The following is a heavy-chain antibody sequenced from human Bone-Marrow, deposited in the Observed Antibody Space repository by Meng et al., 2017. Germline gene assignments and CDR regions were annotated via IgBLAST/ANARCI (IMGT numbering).Heavy chain of an antibody. D-gene: IGHD1-26*01. Sequence: GESLKISCAASGFTFSTFWMTWVRQAPGKGLEWVATIKQDGSERHYVDSLKGRFIISRDNTKKSLYLQMNGLRAEDTAVYFCARAGTGSYSGGGSDIWGQGKRV. J-gene: IGHJ3*02. CDR2: IKQDGSER. V-gene: IGHV3-7*01. CDR1: GFTFSTFW. CDR3: ARAGTGSYSGGGSDI.